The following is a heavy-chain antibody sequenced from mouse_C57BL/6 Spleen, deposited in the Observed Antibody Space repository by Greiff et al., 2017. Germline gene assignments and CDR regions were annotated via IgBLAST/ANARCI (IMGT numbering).Heavy chain of an antibody. J-gene: IGHJ3*01. CDR1: GYTFTSYW. CDR2: IDPSDSYT. CDR3: ARESSYVGFAY. Sequence: QVQLKQPGAELVRPGTSVKFSCKATGYTFTSYWMHWVKQRPGQGLEWIGVIDPSDSYTNYNQKFKGKATFTVDTSSSTAYMQLSSLTYEDSAVYYCARESSYVGFAYWGQGTLVTVSA. V-gene: IGHV1-59*01. D-gene: IGHD1-1*01.